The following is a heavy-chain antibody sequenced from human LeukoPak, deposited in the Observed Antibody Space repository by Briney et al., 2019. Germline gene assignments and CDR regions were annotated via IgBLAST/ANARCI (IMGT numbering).Heavy chain of an antibody. D-gene: IGHD6-19*01. CDR2: IRYDGTNP. V-gene: IGHV3-30*02. Sequence: GGSLRLSCAVSGFTFSNFGMYWVRQAPGKGLEWVAFIRYDGTNPRYADSVRGRFTISRDNSKNTLYLQMNSLRAEDTAVYYCASPLASSGRFDYWGQGTLVTVSS. CDR3: ASPLASSGRFDY. J-gene: IGHJ4*02. CDR1: GFTFSNFG.